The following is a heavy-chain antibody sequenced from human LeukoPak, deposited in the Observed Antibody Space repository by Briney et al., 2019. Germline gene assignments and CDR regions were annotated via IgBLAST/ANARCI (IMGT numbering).Heavy chain of an antibody. D-gene: IGHD1-26*01. V-gene: IGHV4-39*07. Sequence: SETLSLTCTVSGGSISSSSYYWGWIRQPPGKGLEWIGSIYYSGSTYYNPSLKSRVTVSVDTSKNQFSLKLSSVTAADTAVYYCASSGSFGNWFDPWGQGTLVTVSS. CDR3: ASSGSFGNWFDP. J-gene: IGHJ5*02. CDR1: GGSISSSSYY. CDR2: IYYSGST.